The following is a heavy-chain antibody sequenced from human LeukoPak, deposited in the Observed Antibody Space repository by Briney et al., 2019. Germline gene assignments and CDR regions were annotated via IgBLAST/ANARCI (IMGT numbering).Heavy chain of an antibody. V-gene: IGHV3-53*01. CDR1: GFSVSNKY. CDR3: AKGGTGSTDWFDP. Sequence: PGGSLRLSCAASGFSVSNKYMSWVRQAPGKGLEWVSVIYSGGGTYYAESVKGRLTISRDNSKNTLYLQMNSLRAEDTAVYYCAKGGTGSTDWFDPWGQGTLVTVSS. CDR2: IYSGGGT. J-gene: IGHJ5*02. D-gene: IGHD1-7*01.